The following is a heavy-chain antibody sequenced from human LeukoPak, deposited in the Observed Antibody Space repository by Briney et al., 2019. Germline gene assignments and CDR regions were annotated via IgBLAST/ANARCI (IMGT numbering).Heavy chain of an antibody. J-gene: IGHJ3*02. CDR2: IYHSGST. CDR1: GYSISSGFY. CDR3: ARDKTHDYVWGSYRYEAAFDI. D-gene: IGHD3-16*02. V-gene: IGHV4-38-2*02. Sequence: SETLSLTCTVSGYSISSGFYWGWIRQPPGRGLEWIGSIYHSGSTHYNSSLKSRVTISVDTSKNQLSLKLSSVTAADTAVYYCARDKTHDYVWGSYRYEAAFDIWGQGTMVTVSS.